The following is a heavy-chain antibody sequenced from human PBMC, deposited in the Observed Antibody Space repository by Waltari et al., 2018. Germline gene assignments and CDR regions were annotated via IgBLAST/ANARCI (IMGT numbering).Heavy chain of an antibody. D-gene: IGHD3-10*01. CDR3: ARYGSGNYFDY. CDR2: IYTSGRT. Sequence: QVQLQESGPGLVKPSQTLSLTCTVSGGSISSGSYYWSWIRQPAGKGLEWIGRIYTSGRTNYNPSLKVRVTISVDTSKNQFSLKLSSVTAADTAVYYCARYGSGNYFDYWGQGTLVTVSS. J-gene: IGHJ4*02. CDR1: GGSISSGSYY. V-gene: IGHV4-61*02.